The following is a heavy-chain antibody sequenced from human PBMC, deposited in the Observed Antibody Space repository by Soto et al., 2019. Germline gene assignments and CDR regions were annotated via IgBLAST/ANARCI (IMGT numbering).Heavy chain of an antibody. CDR2: INPNSGGT. CDR1: GYTFTGYY. V-gene: IGHV1-2*04. Sequence: ASVKVSCKASGYTFTGYYMHWVRQAPGQGLEWMGWINPNSGGTNYAQKFQGWVTMTTDTSISTAYMELSRLRSDDTAVYYCAREQKAHLPHNDAVDIWGQGTMVTVSS. J-gene: IGHJ3*02. CDR3: AREQKAHLPHNDAVDI.